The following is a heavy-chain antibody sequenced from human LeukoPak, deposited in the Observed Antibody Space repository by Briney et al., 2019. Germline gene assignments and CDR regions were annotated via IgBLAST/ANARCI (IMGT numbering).Heavy chain of an antibody. V-gene: IGHV3-64*01. CDR3: ARGTQWLVPSHFDY. D-gene: IGHD6-19*01. J-gene: IGHJ4*02. CDR1: GFTFSSYA. CDR2: ISSNGGST. Sequence: GGSLRLSCAASGFTFSSYAMHWVRQAPGKGLEYVSAISSNGGSTYYANSVKGRFTISRDNSKNTLYPQMGSLRAEDMAVYYCARGTQWLVPSHFDYWGQGTLVTVSS.